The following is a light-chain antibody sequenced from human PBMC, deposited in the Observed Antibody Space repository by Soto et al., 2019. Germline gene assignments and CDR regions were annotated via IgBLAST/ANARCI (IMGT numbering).Light chain of an antibody. Sequence: QDDLTQPASVSRSPGQSITISCTRTSSDVGGSNYVSWYQHLPGKAPKLMIYDVSDRPSGVSNRFSGSKSSNTASLTISGLQAEDEADYSCSSYTSSSLYVFGTGTKVPAL. V-gene: IGLV2-14*01. J-gene: IGLJ1*01. CDR3: SSYTSSSLYV. CDR2: DVS. CDR1: SSDVGGSNY.